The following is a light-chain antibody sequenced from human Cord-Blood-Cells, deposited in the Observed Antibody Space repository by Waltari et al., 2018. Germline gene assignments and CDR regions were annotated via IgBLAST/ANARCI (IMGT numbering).Light chain of an antibody. CDR1: SSDVGGYKY. CDR3: SSYTSSSTLEV. Sequence: QSALTQPASVSGSPGPSITISCTGTSSDVGGYKYLPWYQQHPGKAPKLMIYEVSNRPSGVSNRFSGSKSGNTASLTISGLQAEDEADYYCSSYTSSSTLEVFGTGTKVTVL. CDR2: EVS. V-gene: IGLV2-14*01. J-gene: IGLJ1*01.